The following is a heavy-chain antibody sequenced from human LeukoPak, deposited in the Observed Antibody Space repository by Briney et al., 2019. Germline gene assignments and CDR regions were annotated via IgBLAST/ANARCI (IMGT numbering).Heavy chain of an antibody. V-gene: IGHV3-7*01. D-gene: IGHD2-2*02. CDR1: GFSFGGSW. Sequence: GGSLRLSCAASGFSFGGSWMSWLRQAPGKGLEWVANIEQDEREIFYADSVKGRFTIFRDNAKNSLYLQMNSLRAEDTAVYYCARDLRGYCSSTSCYTSDYWGQGTLVTVSS. J-gene: IGHJ4*02. CDR3: ARDLRGYCSSTSCYTSDY. CDR2: IEQDEREI.